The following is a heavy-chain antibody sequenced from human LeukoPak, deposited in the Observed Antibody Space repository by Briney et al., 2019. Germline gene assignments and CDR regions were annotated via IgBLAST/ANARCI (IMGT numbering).Heavy chain of an antibody. V-gene: IGHV5-51*01. D-gene: IGHD3-10*01. Sequence: GESLKISCKGSGYSFTNYWIGWVRQMPGKGLEWMGIIHPGDSDTRYSPSFQGQVTISADKSISTAYLQWSSLKASGTAMYYCARDGSGSYYTPSWFDPWGQGTLVTVSS. J-gene: IGHJ5*02. CDR1: GYSFTNYW. CDR3: ARDGSGSYYTPSWFDP. CDR2: IHPGDSDT.